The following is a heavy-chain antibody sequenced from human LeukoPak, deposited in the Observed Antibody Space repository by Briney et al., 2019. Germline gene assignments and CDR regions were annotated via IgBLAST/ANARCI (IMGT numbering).Heavy chain of an antibody. CDR1: GGTFSSYA. CDR2: IIPIFGTA. J-gene: IGHJ4*02. D-gene: IGHD3-22*01. V-gene: IGHV1-69*13. Sequence: SVKVSCKASGGTFSSYAISWVRQAPGQGLEWMGGIIPIFGTANYAQKFQGRVTITADESTSTAYMELSSLRSEDTAVYYCARDLSHYDSSGYFDWGQGTLVTVSS. CDR3: ARDLSHYDSSGYFD.